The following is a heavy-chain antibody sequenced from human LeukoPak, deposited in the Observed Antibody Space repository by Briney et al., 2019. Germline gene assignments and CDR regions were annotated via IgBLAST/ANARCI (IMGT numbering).Heavy chain of an antibody. CDR1: GYTFTSYG. D-gene: IGHD4-17*01. CDR2: ISAYNGNT. Sequence: ASVKVSCKASGYTFTSYGISWVRQAPGQGLEWMGWISAYNGNTNYAQKLQGRVTMTTDTSTSTAYMELRSLRSDDTAVYYCAGGDGDLYYYYGMDVWGQGTTVTVSS. CDR3: AGGDGDLYYYYGMDV. V-gene: IGHV1-18*01. J-gene: IGHJ6*02.